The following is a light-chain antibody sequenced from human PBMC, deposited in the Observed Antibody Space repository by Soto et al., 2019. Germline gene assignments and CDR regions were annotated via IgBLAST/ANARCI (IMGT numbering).Light chain of an antibody. Sequence: DIQMTQSPSSLSASVGDRVTITCRASQGIRNALGWYQQKPGKAPKRLIYGASSLQSGVPSRFIGSGSGTEFTLTVTSLQPEEFATYYGLQHNSYPPAFGGGTKVEIK. V-gene: IGKV1-17*01. CDR1: QGIRNA. J-gene: IGKJ4*01. CDR2: GAS. CDR3: LQHNSYPPA.